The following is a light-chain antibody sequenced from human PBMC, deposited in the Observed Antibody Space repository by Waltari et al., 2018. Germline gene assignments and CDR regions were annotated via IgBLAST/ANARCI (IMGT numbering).Light chain of an antibody. V-gene: IGKV3-20*01. Sequence: EIVLTQSPGTLSLSPGERATLSCRASQSVSRALAWYQQKPGQAPRLLIYGASSRATGISDRFSGSGSGTDFSLTISRLEPEDFAGYYCQHYVRLPATFGQGTKVEIK. CDR3: QHYVRLPAT. CDR2: GAS. CDR1: QSVSRA. J-gene: IGKJ1*01.